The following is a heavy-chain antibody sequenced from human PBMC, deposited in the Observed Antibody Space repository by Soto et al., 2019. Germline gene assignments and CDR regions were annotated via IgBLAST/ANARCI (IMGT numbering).Heavy chain of an antibody. J-gene: IGHJ4*02. D-gene: IGHD3-10*01. CDR2: IYYNGNI. Sequence: QVQLQESGPGLVKLLETLSLPCTVPGGSFTSYYWTGVRQPPGKGLEWIGYIYYNGNINYNPSLKSRLTISLDTSKNQFSLRLSSVTAADTAVYYCATGRVYFGSEDWGQGTLVTVSS. CDR1: GGSFTSYY. CDR3: ATGRVYFGSED. V-gene: IGHV4-59*01.